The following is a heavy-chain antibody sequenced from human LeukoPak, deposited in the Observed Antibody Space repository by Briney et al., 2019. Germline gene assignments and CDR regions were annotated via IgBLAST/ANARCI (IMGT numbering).Heavy chain of an antibody. D-gene: IGHD3-3*01. CDR2: MNPNSGNT. CDR1: GYTFTSYD. V-gene: IGHV1-8*03. CDR3: ARGPPHYDFWSGYSYADY. J-gene: IGHJ4*02. Sequence: APVKVSCKASGYTFTSYDINWVRQATGQGLEWMGWMNPNSGNTGYAQKFQGRVTITRNTSISTAYMELSSLRSEDTAVYYCARGPPHYDFWSGYSYADYWGQGTLVTVSS.